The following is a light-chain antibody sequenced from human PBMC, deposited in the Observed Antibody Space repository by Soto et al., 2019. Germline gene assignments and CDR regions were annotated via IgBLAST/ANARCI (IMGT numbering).Light chain of an antibody. CDR3: QQYNSYRA. Sequence: DIQMTQSPSTLSASVGDRVTITCWASQSISSWLAWYQQKPGKAPKVLIYDASSLESGVPSRFSGSGSGTEFTLTISSLQPDDFAAYYCQQYNSYRAFGQGTKVEIK. CDR2: DAS. J-gene: IGKJ1*01. V-gene: IGKV1-5*01. CDR1: QSISSW.